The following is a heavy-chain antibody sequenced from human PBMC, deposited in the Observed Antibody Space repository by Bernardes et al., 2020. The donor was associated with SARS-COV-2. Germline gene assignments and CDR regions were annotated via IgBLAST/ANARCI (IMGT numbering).Heavy chain of an antibody. Sequence: GGSLRLCCAASGFTVSSNYMSWVRQAPGKGLEWVSVIYSGGSTYYADSVKGRFTISRDNSKNTLYLQMNSLRAEDTAVYYCARGDSSGWFYYFDYWGQGTLVTVSS. CDR3: ARGDSSGWFYYFDY. J-gene: IGHJ4*02. CDR2: IYSGGST. CDR1: GFTVSSNY. D-gene: IGHD6-19*01. V-gene: IGHV3-66*01.